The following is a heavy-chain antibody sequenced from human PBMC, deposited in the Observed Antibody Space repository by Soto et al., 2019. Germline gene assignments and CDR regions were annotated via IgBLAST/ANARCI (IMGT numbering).Heavy chain of an antibody. CDR3: ARADIVATTNFDY. CDR1: GFTFTTYW. D-gene: IGHD5-12*01. Sequence: PGGSLRLSCAASGFTFTTYWMTWVRQAPGKGLEWVANMREDGSEMNYLDSVKGRFTVSRDNAKRSLYLQMNSLRVEDTAVYYCARADIVATTNFDYWGQGTLVTVSS. J-gene: IGHJ4*02. CDR2: MREDGSEM. V-gene: IGHV3-7*01.